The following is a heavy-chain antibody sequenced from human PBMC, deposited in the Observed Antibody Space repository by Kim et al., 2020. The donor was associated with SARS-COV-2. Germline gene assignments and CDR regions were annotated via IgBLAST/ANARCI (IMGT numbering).Heavy chain of an antibody. D-gene: IGHD2-21*01. Sequence: ASVKVSCKASGYTFTSYVIHWVRQAPGQRLEWMGWINTGNGKTKYSQNFQDRVTITRDTSASTAYLELSSLTSEDTAVYYCARGMPAILYFFDYWGQGTLVTVSS. CDR1: GYTFTSYV. CDR3: ARGMPAILYFFDY. V-gene: IGHV1-3*04. J-gene: IGHJ4*02. CDR2: INTGNGKT.